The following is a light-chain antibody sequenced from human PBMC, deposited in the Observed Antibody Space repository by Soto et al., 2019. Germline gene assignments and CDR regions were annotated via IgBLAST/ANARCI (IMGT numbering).Light chain of an antibody. Sequence: DIVMTQSPDSLAVSLGERATINCKASLSVLYSSKNKSYLAWYQQKPGQPPKLLIHWASTRESGVPDRFTGSGSGTDFTLTITSLQAEDVAVYYCQQYYLTPLTFGGGTNVEIK. CDR1: LSVLYSSKNKSY. CDR2: WAS. V-gene: IGKV4-1*01. CDR3: QQYYLTPLT. J-gene: IGKJ4*01.